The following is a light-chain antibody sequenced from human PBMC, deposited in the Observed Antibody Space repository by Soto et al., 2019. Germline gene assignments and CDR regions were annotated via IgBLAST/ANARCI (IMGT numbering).Light chain of an antibody. J-gene: IGLJ3*02. V-gene: IGLV3-21*02. CDR1: NIGSKS. Sequence: SYELTQPPSVSVAPGQTARITCGGQNIGSKSVHWYQQKPGQAPVLVVYDDRDRPSGIPERFSGSNSGNTATLTISRVEAGDEADYYCQVWDSSSDPDWVFGGGTKLTVL. CDR2: DDR. CDR3: QVWDSSSDPDWV.